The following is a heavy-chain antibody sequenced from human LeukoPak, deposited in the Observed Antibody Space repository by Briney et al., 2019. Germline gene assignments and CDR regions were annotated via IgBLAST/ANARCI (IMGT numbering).Heavy chain of an antibody. CDR3: ARGWIAAAGAYPYDY. V-gene: IGHV4-30-2*01. Sequence: PSQTLSLTCTVSGGSISSGGYYWSWIRQPPGKGLEWIGEINHTENTNYNPSLKSRVTISVDTSKNQFSLKLSSVTAADTAVYYCARGWIAAAGAYPYDYWGQGTLVTVSS. D-gene: IGHD6-13*01. CDR1: GGSISSGGYY. J-gene: IGHJ4*02. CDR2: INHTENT.